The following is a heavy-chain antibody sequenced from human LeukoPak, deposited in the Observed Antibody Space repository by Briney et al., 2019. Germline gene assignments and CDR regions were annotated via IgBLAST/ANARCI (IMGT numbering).Heavy chain of an antibody. CDR2: INWNGGST. J-gene: IGHJ4*02. D-gene: IGHD3-16*02. V-gene: IGHV3-20*04. Sequence: RAGGSLRLSCAASGFTFDDSVMIWVRQVPGKGLEWVSGINWNGGSTGYVDSVKGRFTISRDNAKNSLYLQMNSLRAEDTALYYCARDWFTRLGELSPDRAFDYWGQGTLVTVSS. CDR1: GFTFDDSV. CDR3: ARDWFTRLGELSPDRAFDY.